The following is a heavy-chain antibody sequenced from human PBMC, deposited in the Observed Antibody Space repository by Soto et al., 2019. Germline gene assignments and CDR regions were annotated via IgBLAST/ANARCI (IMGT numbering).Heavy chain of an antibody. J-gene: IGHJ5*02. CDR2: IIPIFGTA. Sequence: GGPVKVSRKASGGTFSSYPISWGRQGPGKGVEWMGGIIPIFGTANYAQKFQGRVTITADESTSTAYMELSSLRSEDTAVYYCARVDSSGWGPNWFDPWGQGTLVTVSS. CDR3: ARVDSSGWGPNWFDP. D-gene: IGHD6-19*01. V-gene: IGHV1-69*01. CDR1: GGTFSSYP.